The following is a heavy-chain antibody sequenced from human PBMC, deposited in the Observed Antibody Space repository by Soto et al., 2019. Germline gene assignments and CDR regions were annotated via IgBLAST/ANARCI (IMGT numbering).Heavy chain of an antibody. V-gene: IGHV3-9*01. J-gene: IGHJ5*02. D-gene: IGHD3-9*01. Sequence: EVDLVESGGGLAQPGRSLRLSCVASGFTFDDHGMHWVRQIPGRGLEWVSGISWNSGSIGYAESVKGRFTIFRDNAKNSLYLEMNSLRQEDTALYYCVRDTSSGWHLKGPWGQGGQVSVSS. CDR3: VRDTSSGWHLKGP. CDR2: ISWNSGSI. CDR1: GFTFDDHG.